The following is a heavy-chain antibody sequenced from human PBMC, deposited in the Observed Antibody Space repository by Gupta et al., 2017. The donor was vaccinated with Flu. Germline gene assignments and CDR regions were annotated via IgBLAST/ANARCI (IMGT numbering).Heavy chain of an antibody. Sequence: EVQLVESGGGLVKPGGSLRLSCAASGFTFSSYSINWVRQAPGKGLEWVSSISSSSSYIYYADSVKGRFTISRDNAKNSLYLQMNSLRAEDTAVYFCVGGFNYGSGSFWGQGTLVTVSS. CDR2: ISSSSSYI. CDR3: VGGFNYGSGSF. J-gene: IGHJ4*02. V-gene: IGHV3-21*01. D-gene: IGHD3-10*01. CDR1: GFTFSSYS.